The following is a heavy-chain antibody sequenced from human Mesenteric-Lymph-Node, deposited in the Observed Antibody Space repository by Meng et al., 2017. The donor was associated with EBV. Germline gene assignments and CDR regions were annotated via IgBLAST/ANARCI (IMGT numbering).Heavy chain of an antibody. J-gene: IGHJ4*02. V-gene: IGHV4-39*07. Sequence: QVQLQESGPGLVKPSGTLSLTCNVSGGSISSSSYSWGWIRQPPGKGLEWIGIIYYSGSTYYNPSLKSRVTISVDTSKNQFYLKLSSVTAADTAVYYCARDSRGMYYFDYWSQGTLVTVSS. CDR3: ARDSRGMYYFDY. CDR1: GGSISSSSYS. D-gene: IGHD6-19*01. CDR2: IYYSGST.